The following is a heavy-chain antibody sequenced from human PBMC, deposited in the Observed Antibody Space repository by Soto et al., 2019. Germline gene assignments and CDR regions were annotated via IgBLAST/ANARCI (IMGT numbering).Heavy chain of an antibody. D-gene: IGHD1-1*01. CDR2: IYSSGTA. J-gene: IGHJ5*01. Sequence: QVQLQEAGPGLVKPSETLSLTCTVSGGSISTYYWSWIRQSAGKGLEWIGGIYSSGTANYNPSLKSRVTMSVDTSKKQISLKVTSVAAADTAVYYCAISRTEPTSANWFDSWGQGTLVSVSS. CDR3: AISRTEPTSANWFDS. V-gene: IGHV4-4*07. CDR1: GGSISTYY.